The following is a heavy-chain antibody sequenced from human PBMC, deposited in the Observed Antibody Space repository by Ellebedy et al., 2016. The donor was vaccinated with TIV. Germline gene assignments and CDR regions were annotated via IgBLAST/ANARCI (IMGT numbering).Heavy chain of an antibody. D-gene: IGHD1-26*01. Sequence: GGSLRLSXAASGFTFSDYYMSWIRQAPGKGLEWVSYISSSGSTIYYADSVKGRFTISRDNAKNSLYLQMNSLRAEDTAVYYCAKDLMVGGTDTPGDWGQGTLVTVSS. J-gene: IGHJ4*02. V-gene: IGHV3-11*01. CDR3: AKDLMVGGTDTPGD. CDR2: ISSSGSTI. CDR1: GFTFSDYY.